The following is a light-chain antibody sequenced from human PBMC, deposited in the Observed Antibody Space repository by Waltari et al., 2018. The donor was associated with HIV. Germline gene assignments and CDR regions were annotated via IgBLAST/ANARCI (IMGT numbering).Light chain of an antibody. CDR3: QSYDSSLSAPVV. CDR2: GNS. J-gene: IGLJ2*01. CDR1: SSNIGAGYD. V-gene: IGLV1-40*01. Sequence: QSVLTQPPSVSGAPGQRVTISCTGSSSNIGAGYDVHWYQQLPGTAPKLLIYGNSNRPSGVPDRFSGSKSGTLASLAITGLQAEDEADYYCQSYDSSLSAPVVFGGGTKLTVL.